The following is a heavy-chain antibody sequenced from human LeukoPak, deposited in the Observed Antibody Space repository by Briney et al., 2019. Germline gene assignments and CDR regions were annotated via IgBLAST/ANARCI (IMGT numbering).Heavy chain of an antibody. J-gene: IGHJ4*02. D-gene: IGHD3-22*01. CDR2: IQYDGSNI. CDR3: AKDHRVYGSSAYLDY. V-gene: IGHV3-30*02. CDR1: GFTFSTYG. Sequence: GGSLRLSCAASGFTFSTYGMHWVRQAPGKGLEWVTFIQYDGSNIQYADSVKGRFTISRDNSKNTLYLQMNSLRPEDTAVYYCAKDHRVYGSSAYLDYWGQGTLVTVSS.